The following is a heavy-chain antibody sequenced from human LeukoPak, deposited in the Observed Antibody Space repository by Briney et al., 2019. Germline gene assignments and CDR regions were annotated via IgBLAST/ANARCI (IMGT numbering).Heavy chain of an antibody. CDR3: ALGGVGATLDY. CDR2: IIPIFGTA. J-gene: IGHJ4*02. V-gene: IGHV1-69*13. D-gene: IGHD1-26*01. CDR1: GYTFTSYY. Sequence: ASVKVSCKASGYTFTSYYMHWVRQAPGQGLEWMGGIIPIFGTANYAQKFQGRVTITADESTSTAYMELSSLRSEDAAVYYCALGGVGATLDYWGQGTLVTVSS.